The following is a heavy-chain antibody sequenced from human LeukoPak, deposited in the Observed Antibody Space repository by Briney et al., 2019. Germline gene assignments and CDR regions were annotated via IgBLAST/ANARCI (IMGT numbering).Heavy chain of an antibody. D-gene: IGHD3-22*01. V-gene: IGHV3-33*01. CDR1: GFTFSSYG. J-gene: IGHJ6*02. CDR2: IWYDGSNK. CDR3: AREPDYYDSSGYYGMDV. Sequence: GGSPRLSCAASGFTFSSYGMHWVRQAPGKGLEWVAVIWYDGSNKYYADSVKGRFTISRDNSKNTLYLQMNSLRAEDTAVYYCAREPDYYDSSGYYGMDVWGQGTTVTVSS.